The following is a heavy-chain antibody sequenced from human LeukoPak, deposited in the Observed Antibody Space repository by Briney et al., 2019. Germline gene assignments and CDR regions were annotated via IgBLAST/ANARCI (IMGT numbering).Heavy chain of an antibody. D-gene: IGHD1-1*01. Sequence: GGSLRLSCAASGFTFSSHWMSWIRQAPGKGLEWVANIKQDGSDNYYIDSVKGRFTISRDTPKNSLYLQMNSLRAEDTAVYYCAREGAGTFDYGGQGTLVTVSS. V-gene: IGHV3-7*04. CDR1: GFTFSSHW. J-gene: IGHJ4*02. CDR3: AREGAGTFDY. CDR2: IKQDGSDN.